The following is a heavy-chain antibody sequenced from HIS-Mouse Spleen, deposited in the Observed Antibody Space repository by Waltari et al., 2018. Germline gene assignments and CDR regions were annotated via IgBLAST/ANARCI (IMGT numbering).Heavy chain of an antibody. J-gene: IGHJ3*02. CDR2: SSISRSYV. CDR3: ARERGQWLANDAFDI. V-gene: IGHV3-21*01. CDR1: GFTFSSYI. D-gene: IGHD6-19*01. Sequence: EVQLVESGGGLVKPGGSLRLSCAASGFTFSSYILNWVRQAPGKGLRMVSSSSISRSYVSYADSVKGRFTISRNNAKNSLYLQMTSRRAEDTAVYYCARERGQWLANDAFDIWGQGTMVTVSS.